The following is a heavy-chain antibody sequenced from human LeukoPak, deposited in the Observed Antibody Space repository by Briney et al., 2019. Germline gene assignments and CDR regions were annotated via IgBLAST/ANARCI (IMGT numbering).Heavy chain of an antibody. J-gene: IGHJ4*02. D-gene: IGHD2-8*02. V-gene: IGHV3-66*01. CDR3: ASGYRSGYHY. Sequence: GGSLRLSCEASGLIVSSNNMNWVRQAPGKGLEWVSLIYSGGNTYYADSVKGRFTISRDNSKNTVYVQMNSLRAEDTAVYYCASGYRSGYHYWGQGTLVSVSS. CDR2: IYSGGNT. CDR1: GLIVSSNN.